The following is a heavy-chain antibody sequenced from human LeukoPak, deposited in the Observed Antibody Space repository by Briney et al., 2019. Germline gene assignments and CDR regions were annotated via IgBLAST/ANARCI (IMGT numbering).Heavy chain of an antibody. CDR3: AKDGWYSSGWSPYYYYGMDV. CDR2: ISFDGGNK. Sequence: GGSLRLSCAASGFTFSSYGMHWVRQAQGKGLEWVAVISFDGGNKYYADSVRGRFTISRDNSKNTLYLQMNSLRAEDTAVYYCAKDGWYSSGWSPYYYYGMDVWGQGTTVTVSS. D-gene: IGHD6-19*01. J-gene: IGHJ6*02. CDR1: GFTFSSYG. V-gene: IGHV3-30*18.